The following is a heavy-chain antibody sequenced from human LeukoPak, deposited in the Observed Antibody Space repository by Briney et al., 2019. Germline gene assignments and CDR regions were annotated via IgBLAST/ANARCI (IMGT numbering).Heavy chain of an antibody. J-gene: IGHJ6*02. D-gene: IGHD2-8*01. V-gene: IGHV4-34*01. CDR3: AGDAYCTNGVCYSDYYYGMDV. Sequence: PSETLSLTCTVSGGSISSYYWSWIRQPPGKGLEWIGEINHSGSTNYNPSLKSRVTISVDTSKNQFSLKLSSVTAADTAVYYCAGDAYCTNGVCYSDYYYGMDVWGQGTTVTVSS. CDR1: GGSISSYY. CDR2: INHSGST.